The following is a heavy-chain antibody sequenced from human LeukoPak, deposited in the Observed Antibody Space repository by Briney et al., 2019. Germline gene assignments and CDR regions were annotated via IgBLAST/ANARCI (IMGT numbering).Heavy chain of an antibody. CDR2: ISYSGNT. CDR3: ARQSAAAWYYLDY. Sequence: PSETLSLTCTVSGVSISSYYWSWIRQPPGKGLEWIGYISYSGNTNYNPSLKSRITISGDTSKNQFSLKLGSVTAADTAVYYCARQSAAAWYYLDYWGQGTLVTVSS. J-gene: IGHJ4*02. D-gene: IGHD6-13*01. CDR1: GVSISSYY. V-gene: IGHV4-59*08.